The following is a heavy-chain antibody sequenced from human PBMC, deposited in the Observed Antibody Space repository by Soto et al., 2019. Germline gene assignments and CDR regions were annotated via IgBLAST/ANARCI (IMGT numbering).Heavy chain of an antibody. CDR2: ISGSGGST. Sequence: GGSLRLSCAASGFTFSSYAMSWVRQAPGKGLEWVSAISGSGGSTYYADSVKGRFTISRDNSKNTLYLQMNSLRAEDTAVYYCAKGGYDFWSGYYTRYYYYYYMDVWGKGTTVTVSS. D-gene: IGHD3-3*01. CDR1: GFTFSSYA. CDR3: AKGGYDFWSGYYTRYYYYYYMDV. J-gene: IGHJ6*03. V-gene: IGHV3-23*01.